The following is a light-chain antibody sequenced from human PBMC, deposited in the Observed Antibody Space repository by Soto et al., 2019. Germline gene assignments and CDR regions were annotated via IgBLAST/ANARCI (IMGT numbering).Light chain of an antibody. V-gene: IGKV1-5*03. CDR2: KAS. CDR1: QSISSW. Sequence: DIQMTQSPSTLSASVGDRVTITCRASQSISSWLAWYQQKPGKAPKLLIYKASSLESGVPSRFSGSGSGTEFTLTISNLQPDDFATYYCQQYNSYSGFGQGTKLEIK. CDR3: QQYNSYSG. J-gene: IGKJ2*03.